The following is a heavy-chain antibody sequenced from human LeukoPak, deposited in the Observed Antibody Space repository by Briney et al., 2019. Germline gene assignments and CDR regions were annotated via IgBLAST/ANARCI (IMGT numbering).Heavy chain of an antibody. Sequence: GGSLRLSCAASGFTFSSYGMHWVRQAPGKGLEWVAVIWYDGSNKYYADSVKGRFTISRDNSKNTLYLQMNSLRAEDTAVYYCARDGLANCSGGSCYLLYWYFDLWGRGTLVTVSS. D-gene: IGHD2-15*01. J-gene: IGHJ2*01. CDR2: IWYDGSNK. V-gene: IGHV3-33*01. CDR3: ARDGLANCSGGSCYLLYWYFDL. CDR1: GFTFSSYG.